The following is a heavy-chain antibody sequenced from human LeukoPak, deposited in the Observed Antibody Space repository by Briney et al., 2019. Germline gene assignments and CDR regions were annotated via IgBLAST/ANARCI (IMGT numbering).Heavy chain of an antibody. J-gene: IGHJ3*02. CDR1: GGSFGHYW. CDR3: ARITWDASGAWDFDI. CDR2: INHSGST. D-gene: IGHD3-10*01. Sequence: SETLSLTCAVYGGSFGHYWWSWIRQPSGKGLEWIGEINHSGSTNYKSSLKSRVTISADTSKKQFSLRLTSATAADTAVYYCARITWDASGAWDFDIWGQGTMVTVSS. V-gene: IGHV4-34*01.